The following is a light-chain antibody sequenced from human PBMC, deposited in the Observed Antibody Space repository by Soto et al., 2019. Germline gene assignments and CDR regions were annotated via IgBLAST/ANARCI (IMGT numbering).Light chain of an antibody. CDR1: QSVTNIY. CDR2: GAS. J-gene: IGKJ1*01. Sequence: EIVLTQSPGTLSLSPGERVTLSCRASQSVTNIYFAWYQQKPGQAPRLLIYGASSRATGIPDRFSGSGSGTDFTLTISRLEPEDFAVYYCQQYGSSPRTFGQGTKVDMK. CDR3: QQYGSSPRT. V-gene: IGKV3-20*01.